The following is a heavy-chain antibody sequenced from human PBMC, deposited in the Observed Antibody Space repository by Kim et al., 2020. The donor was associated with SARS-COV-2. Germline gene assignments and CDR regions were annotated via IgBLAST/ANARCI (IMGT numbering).Heavy chain of an antibody. V-gene: IGHV3-33*01. Sequence: GGSLRLSCAASGFTFNSYGLHWVRQPPGKGLEWVAIIWHDGSNKYYADSVKGRFTISRDNSKDTLYLQMNSLRAEDTALYYCARNSGHDWRLDYWGQGTLGTVS. D-gene: IGHD5-12*01. J-gene: IGHJ4*02. CDR2: IWHDGSNK. CDR1: GFTFNSYG. CDR3: ARNSGHDWRLDY.